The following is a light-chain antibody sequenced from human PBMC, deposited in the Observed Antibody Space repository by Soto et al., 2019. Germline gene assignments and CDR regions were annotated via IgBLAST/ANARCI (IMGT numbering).Light chain of an antibody. CDR2: DVS. V-gene: IGLV2-11*01. Sequence: QSALTQPRSVSGSPGQSVTISCTGTSSDVGGYNYVSWYQQHPGKAPKLMIYDVSKRPSGVPDRFSGSKSGNTASLTISGLQAEDEGDYYCCSYAGSYTHVVFGGGTQLTVL. CDR1: SSDVGGYNY. J-gene: IGLJ2*01. CDR3: CSYAGSYTHVV.